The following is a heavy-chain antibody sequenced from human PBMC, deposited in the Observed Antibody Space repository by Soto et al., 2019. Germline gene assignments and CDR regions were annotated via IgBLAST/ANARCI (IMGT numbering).Heavy chain of an antibody. Sequence: LSLTCAVYGGSFSGYYWSWIRQPPGKGLEWIGEINHSGSTNYNPSLKSRVTISVDTSKNQFSLKLSSVTAADTAVYYCARAYYSSGWYRYYYYGMDVWGQGTTVTVSS. J-gene: IGHJ6*02. CDR1: GGSFSGYY. V-gene: IGHV4-34*01. CDR2: INHSGST. CDR3: ARAYYSSGWYRYYYYGMDV. D-gene: IGHD6-19*01.